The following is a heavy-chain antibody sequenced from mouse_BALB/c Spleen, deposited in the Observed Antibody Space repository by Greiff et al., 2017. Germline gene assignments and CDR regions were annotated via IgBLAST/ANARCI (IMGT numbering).Heavy chain of an antibody. V-gene: IGHV1-12*01. Sequence: QVQLQQPGAELVKPGASVKMSCKASGYTFTSYNMHWVKQTPGQGLEWIGAIYPGNGDTSYNQKFKGKATLTADKSSSTAYMQLSSLTSEDSAVYYCARPYLDAMDYWGQGTSVTVSS. CDR1: GYTFTSYN. J-gene: IGHJ4*01. CDR3: ARPYLDAMDY. CDR2: IYPGNGDT. D-gene: IGHD2-10*01.